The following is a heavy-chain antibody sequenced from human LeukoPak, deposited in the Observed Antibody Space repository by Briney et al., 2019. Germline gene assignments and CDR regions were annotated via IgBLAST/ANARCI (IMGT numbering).Heavy chain of an antibody. J-gene: IGHJ4*02. CDR2: ISGSDGTT. CDR1: GFTFSSYA. CDR3: AKVGNWKYGHHDY. V-gene: IGHV3-23*01. Sequence: GGSLRLSCAASGFTFSSYAMTWVRQAPGKGLEWVPAISGSDGTTYYADSVKGRFTISRDNSKNTLSLQMNSLRAEDTAVYYCAKVGNWKYGHHDYWGQGTLVTVSS. D-gene: IGHD1-7*01.